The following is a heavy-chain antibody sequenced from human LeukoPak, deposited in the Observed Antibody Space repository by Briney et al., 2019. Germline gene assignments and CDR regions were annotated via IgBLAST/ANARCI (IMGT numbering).Heavy chain of an antibody. CDR3: ARDPNGVGYFDY. CDR1: GFTFSSYS. D-gene: IGHD1-26*01. V-gene: IGHV3-21*01. CDR2: ISSSSSYI. Sequence: GGSLRLSCAASGFTFSSYSMNWVRQAPGKGLEWVSSISSSSSYIYYADSVKGRFTISRDNSKNTLYLQMNSLRAEDTAVYYCARDPNGVGYFDYWGQGTLVTVSS. J-gene: IGHJ4*02.